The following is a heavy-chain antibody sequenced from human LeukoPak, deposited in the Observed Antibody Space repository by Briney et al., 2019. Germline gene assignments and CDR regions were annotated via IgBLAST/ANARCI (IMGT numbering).Heavy chain of an antibody. CDR3: ARGRPVLLWFGESFDY. D-gene: IGHD3-10*01. CDR2: ISAYNGNT. V-gene: IGHV1-18*01. Sequence: ASVKVSCKASGYTFTSYGISWVRQAPGQGLEWMGWISAYNGNTNYAQKLQGRVTMTRNTSISTAYMELSSLRSEDTAVYYCARGRPVLLWFGESFDYWGQGTLVTVSS. J-gene: IGHJ4*02. CDR1: GYTFTSYG.